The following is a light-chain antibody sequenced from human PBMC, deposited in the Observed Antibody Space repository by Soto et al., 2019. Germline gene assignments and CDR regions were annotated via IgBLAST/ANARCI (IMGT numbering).Light chain of an antibody. CDR3: QQYNNWPLT. Sequence: EIVMTQSPATLSVSPGERATLSCRASQSVSSNLAWYQQKPGQAPRLLIYGASTRATGIPARFSGRGSGTEFTLTISSLQSEDFAVYYCQQYNNWPLTFGGGTKVDTK. CDR2: GAS. J-gene: IGKJ4*01. V-gene: IGKV3-15*01. CDR1: QSVSSN.